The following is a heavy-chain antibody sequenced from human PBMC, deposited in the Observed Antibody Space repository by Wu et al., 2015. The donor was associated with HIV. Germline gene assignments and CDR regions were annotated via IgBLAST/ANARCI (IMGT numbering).Heavy chain of an antibody. V-gene: IGHV1-69*05. CDR2: IIPIFGTA. D-gene: IGHD3-10*01. CDR3: ARVPGVVRGVIGWGWFDP. Sequence: QVQLVQSGAEVKKPGSSVKVSCKASGGTFSSYAISWVRQAPGQGLEWMGGIIPIFGTANYAQKFQGRVTITTDESTSTAYMELSSLRSEDTAVYYCARVPGVVRGVIGWGWFDPWAREPWSPSPQ. CDR1: GGTFSSYA. J-gene: IGHJ5*02.